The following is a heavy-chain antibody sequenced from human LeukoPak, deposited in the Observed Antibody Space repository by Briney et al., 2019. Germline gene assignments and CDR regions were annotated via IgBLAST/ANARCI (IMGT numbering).Heavy chain of an antibody. CDR1: GFTVSLNF. CDR2: ISYDGSNE. Sequence: PGGSLRLSCAASGFTVSLNFMNWVRQAPGKGLEWVAVISYDGSNEYYADSVKGRFTISRDNSKNTLYLQMNSLRAEDTAVYYCAREHEQQLASDYWGQGTLVTVSS. V-gene: IGHV3-30-3*01. CDR3: AREHEQQLASDY. D-gene: IGHD6-13*01. J-gene: IGHJ4*02.